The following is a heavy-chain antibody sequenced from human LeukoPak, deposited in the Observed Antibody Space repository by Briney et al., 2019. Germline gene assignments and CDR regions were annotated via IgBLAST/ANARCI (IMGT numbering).Heavy chain of an antibody. CDR1: GFTFGTYA. V-gene: IGHV3-23*01. J-gene: IGHJ3*01. CDR3: AKGGGRPLDDAFDV. Sequence: AGGSLRLSCAASGFTFGTYAMTWVRQAPGMGLEWVSTILNNGVSTYHADSVKGRFTISRDNSRNTLHLQMNSLRAEDTAVYYCAKGGGRPLDDAFDVWGRGTMVTVSS. CDR2: ILNNGVST.